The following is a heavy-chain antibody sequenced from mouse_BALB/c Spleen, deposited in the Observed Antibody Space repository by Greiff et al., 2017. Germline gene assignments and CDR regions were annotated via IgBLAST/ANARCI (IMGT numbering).Heavy chain of an antibody. CDR1: GFNIKDTY. Sequence: VQLQQSGAELVKPGASVKLSCTASGFNIKDTYMHWVKQRPEQGLEWIGRIDPANGNTKYDPKFQGKATITADTSSNTAYLQLSSLTSEDTAVYCGARSYYRPAWFAYWGQGTLVTVSA. V-gene: IGHV14-3*02. CDR3: ARSYYRPAWFAY. D-gene: IGHD2-14*01. J-gene: IGHJ3*01. CDR2: IDPANGNT.